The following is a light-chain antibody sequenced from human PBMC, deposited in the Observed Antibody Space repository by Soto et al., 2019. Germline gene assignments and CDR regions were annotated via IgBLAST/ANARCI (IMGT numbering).Light chain of an antibody. CDR2: GAS. CDR3: QQYGSSPGT. J-gene: IGKJ1*01. V-gene: IGKV3-20*01. CDR1: QSVSSSY. Sequence: EIVLTQSPGTLSLSPGERATLSCRASQSVSSSYLAWYQQKPGQAPRLLINGASSRATGIPDRFSGSGSGTDFTLTISRLEPEDFAVYYCQQYGSSPGTFGQGTKVVIK.